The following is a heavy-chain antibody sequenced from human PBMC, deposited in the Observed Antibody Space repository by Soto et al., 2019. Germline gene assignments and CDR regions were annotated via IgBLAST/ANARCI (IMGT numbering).Heavy chain of an antibody. Sequence: GASVKVSCKPSGDNFKKNVFTWVRQAPGQGLEWMGGAIPALGKTHYIEKFQGRVTITVDDATRTVYMEVRDLTSEDTAIYYCARGPFRPSAMDVWGQGTTVTVSS. CDR1: GDNFKKNV. D-gene: IGHD3-10*01. CDR2: AIPALGKT. J-gene: IGHJ6*02. V-gene: IGHV1-69*10. CDR3: ARGPFRPSAMDV.